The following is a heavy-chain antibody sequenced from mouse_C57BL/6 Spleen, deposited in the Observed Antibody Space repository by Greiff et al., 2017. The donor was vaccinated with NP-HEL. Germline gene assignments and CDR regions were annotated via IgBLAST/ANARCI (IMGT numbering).Heavy chain of an antibody. CDR3: ARNYDDSSHWYFDV. D-gene: IGHD1-1*01. J-gene: IGHJ1*03. Sequence: QVQLQQPGAELVRPGTSVKLSCKASGYTFTSYWMHWVKQRPGQGLEWIGVIDPSDSYTNYNQKFKGKATLTVDTSSSTAYMQLSSLTSEDSAVYYCARNYDDSSHWYFDVWGTGTTVTVSS. CDR2: IDPSDSYT. CDR1: GYTFTSYW. V-gene: IGHV1-59*01.